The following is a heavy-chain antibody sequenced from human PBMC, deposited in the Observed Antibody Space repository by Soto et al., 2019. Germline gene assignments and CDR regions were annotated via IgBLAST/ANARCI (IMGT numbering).Heavy chain of an antibody. Sequence: SETLSLTCTVSGLSVSRGRYYWSWMRQPPGKGMAYIGDLYYSVSTNYTPSLQSRVTISVDTPKNQFSLKLTSVTAADTAIYYCARGQAFWTGYYRMPYYFDYWGQGTLVTVS. CDR2: LYYSVST. V-gene: IGHV4-61*01. D-gene: IGHD3-3*01. CDR3: ARGQAFWTGYYRMPYYFDY. CDR1: GLSVSRGRYY. J-gene: IGHJ4*02.